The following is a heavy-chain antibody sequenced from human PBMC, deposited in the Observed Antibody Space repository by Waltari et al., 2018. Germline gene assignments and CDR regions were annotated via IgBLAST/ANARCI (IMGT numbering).Heavy chain of an antibody. CDR1: GYTLSNFG. Sequence: QVHLVQSGAEVKQPGASVTVSCGASGYTLSNFGLSWVRKAPGQGLEWMGCISANNGHTNHAQRFQGRLIMTKDTSTTTVYMELKYLASDDTAVYYCARPSHGSCSGGGCPGNAFDIWGQGTLVTVSS. J-gene: IGHJ3*02. D-gene: IGHD2-8*02. V-gene: IGHV1-18*01. CDR3: ARPSHGSCSGGGCPGNAFDI. CDR2: ISANNGHT.